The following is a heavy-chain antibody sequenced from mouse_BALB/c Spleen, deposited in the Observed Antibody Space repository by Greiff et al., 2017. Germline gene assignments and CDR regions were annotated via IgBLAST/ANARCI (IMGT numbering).Heavy chain of an antibody. V-gene: IGHV1-54*01. CDR2: INPGSGGT. CDR1: GYAFTNYL. D-gene: IGHD1-2*01. CDR3: ARRDYGYGAMDY. J-gene: IGHJ4*01. Sequence: QVQLQQSGAELVRPGTSVKVSCKASGYAFTNYLIEWVKQRPGQGLEWIGVINPGSGGTNYNEKFKGKATLTADKSSSTAYMQLSSLTSDDSAVYFCARRDYGYGAMDYWGQGTSVTVSS.